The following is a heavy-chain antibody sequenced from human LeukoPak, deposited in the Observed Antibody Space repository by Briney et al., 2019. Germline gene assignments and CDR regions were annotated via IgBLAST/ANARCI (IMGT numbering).Heavy chain of an antibody. D-gene: IGHD1-26*01. CDR1: GSPFNLYG. CDR2: ISGLNNDM. V-gene: IGHV3-21*01. J-gene: IGHJ4*02. CDR3: ARRDPLSYQLGTLNFDH. Sequence: PGGSLRLSCAASGSPFNLYGMTWVRQAPGKGLEWVSLISGLNNDMYYADSVKGRFTISRDNAKNSLYLEMNSLTAEDTAVYYCARRDPLSYQLGTLNFDHWGQGTLVTVSS.